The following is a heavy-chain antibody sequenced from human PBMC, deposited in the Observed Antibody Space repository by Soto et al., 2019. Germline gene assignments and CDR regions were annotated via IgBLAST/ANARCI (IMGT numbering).Heavy chain of an antibody. CDR3: ARDRGIVVVVAARGGMDV. CDR1: GFTFSSYG. CDR2: IWYDGSNK. V-gene: IGHV3-33*01. D-gene: IGHD2-15*01. J-gene: IGHJ6*02. Sequence: QVQLVESGGGVVQPGRSLRLSCEASGFTFSSYGMHWVRQAPGKGLEWVAVIWYDGSNKYYADSVKGRFTISRDNSKNTLYLQMNSLRAEDTAVYYCARDRGIVVVVAARGGMDVWGQGTTVTVSS.